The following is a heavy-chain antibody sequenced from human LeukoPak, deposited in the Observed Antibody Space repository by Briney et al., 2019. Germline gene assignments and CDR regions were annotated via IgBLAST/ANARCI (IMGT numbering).Heavy chain of an antibody. D-gene: IGHD3-10*01. CDR2: TYYRSKWYY. J-gene: IGHJ5*02. CDR1: GDRVSSNSAV. CDR3: ARLFRTVGGSGSYVSWFDP. Sequence: SQTLSLTCAISGDRVSSNSAVRNWIRQSPSRGLEWLGRTYYRSKWYYDYAVSMKSRLTINPDTSKNQFSLHLNSVTPEDTAVYYCARLFRTVGGSGSYVSWFDPWGQGTLVTVSS. V-gene: IGHV6-1*01.